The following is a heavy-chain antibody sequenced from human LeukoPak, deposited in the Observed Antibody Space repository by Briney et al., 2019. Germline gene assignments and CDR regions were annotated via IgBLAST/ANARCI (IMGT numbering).Heavy chain of an antibody. Sequence: GSRRLSCAASGFTFSSYSMNWVRQAPGKGLEWVSSISSSSSYIYYADSVKGRFTISRDNAKNSLYLQMNSLRAEDTAVYYCARDIRGYSYGYDYWGQGTLVTVSS. CDR3: ARDIRGYSYGYDY. CDR2: ISSSSSYI. D-gene: IGHD5-18*01. CDR1: GFTFSSYS. J-gene: IGHJ4*02. V-gene: IGHV3-21*01.